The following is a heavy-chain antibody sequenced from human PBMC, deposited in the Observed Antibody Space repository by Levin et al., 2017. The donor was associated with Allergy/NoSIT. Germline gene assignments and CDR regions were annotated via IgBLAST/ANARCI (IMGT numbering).Heavy chain of an antibody. D-gene: IGHD7-27*01. Sequence: PGGSLRLSCAASGFTFSPYAMNWVRQAPGKGLEWVSSISGDSNYIFYADSVKGRFTISRDNAKNSLILQMNSLRAEDTAVYFCARGTRELGFDYWGQGTLVIVSS. J-gene: IGHJ4*02. CDR2: ISGDSNYI. CDR1: GFTFSPYA. CDR3: ARGTRELGFDY. V-gene: IGHV3-21*01.